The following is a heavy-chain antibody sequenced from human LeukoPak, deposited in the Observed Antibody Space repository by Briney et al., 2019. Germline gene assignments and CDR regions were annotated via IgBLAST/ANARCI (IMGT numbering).Heavy chain of an antibody. Sequence: SETLSLTCAVSGGSISSSNWWSWVRQPPGKGREWIGEIYHSGSTNYNPSLKSRVTISVDKSKNQFSLKLSSVTAADTAVYYCARIRGWFGESIIDYWGQGTLVTVSS. D-gene: IGHD3-10*01. CDR1: GGSISSSNW. CDR2: IYHSGST. J-gene: IGHJ4*02. CDR3: ARIRGWFGESIIDY. V-gene: IGHV4-4*02.